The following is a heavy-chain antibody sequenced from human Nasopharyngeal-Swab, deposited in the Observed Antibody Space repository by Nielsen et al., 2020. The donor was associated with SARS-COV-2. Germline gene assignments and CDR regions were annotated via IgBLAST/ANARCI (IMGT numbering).Heavy chain of an antibody. CDR1: GFTFSRDG. CDR3: ARDPPATWYGMDV. CDR2: IWYDGSNK. Sequence: GGSLRLSCAASGFTFSRDGMQWVRQAPGKGLEWVAVIWYDGSNKYYADSVKGRFTISRDNSKNTLYLQMNSLRAEDTAVYYCARDPPATWYGMDVWGQGTTVTVSS. V-gene: IGHV3-33*01. J-gene: IGHJ6*02.